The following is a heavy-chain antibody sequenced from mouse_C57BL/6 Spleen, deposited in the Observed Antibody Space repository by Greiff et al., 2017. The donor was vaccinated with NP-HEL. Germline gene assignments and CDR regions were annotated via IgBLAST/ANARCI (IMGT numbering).Heavy chain of an antibody. CDR3: ARLTTVFHWYFDV. Sequence: VKLVESGPELVKPGASVKISCKASGYAFSSSWMNWVKQRPGKGLEWIGRIYPGDGDTNYNGKFKGKATLTADKSSSTAYMQLSSLTSEDSAVYFCARLTTVFHWYFDVWGTGTTVTVSS. V-gene: IGHV1-82*01. CDR1: GYAFSSSW. D-gene: IGHD1-1*01. CDR2: IYPGDGDT. J-gene: IGHJ1*03.